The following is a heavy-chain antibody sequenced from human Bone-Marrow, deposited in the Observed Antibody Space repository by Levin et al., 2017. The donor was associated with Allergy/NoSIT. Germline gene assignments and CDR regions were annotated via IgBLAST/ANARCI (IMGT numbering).Heavy chain of an antibody. Sequence: PEASVKVSCKASGGTFNTYAINWVRQAPGQGLEWMGEIIPIFGRPRSAQRFQGRVTITADESTSTVYMELRGLRSEDTAVYFCATRPGYSDNSGYYYEWFDPWGQGTLVTVSS. CDR3: ATRPGYSDNSGYYYEWFDP. CDR2: IIPIFGRP. V-gene: IGHV1-69*13. D-gene: IGHD3-22*01. CDR1: GGTFNTYA. J-gene: IGHJ5*02.